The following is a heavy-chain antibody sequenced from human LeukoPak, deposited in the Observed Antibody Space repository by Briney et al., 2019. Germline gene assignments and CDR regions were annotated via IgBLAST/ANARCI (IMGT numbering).Heavy chain of an antibody. D-gene: IGHD2-15*01. CDR3: ARDDYCSGGSCYQFDY. J-gene: IGHJ4*02. V-gene: IGHV3-48*03. Sequence: PGGSLRLSCAASGFTFSSYEMNWVRQAPGKGLEWVSYISSSGSTIYYADSVKGRFTISRDNAKNSLYLQMNSLRAEDTAVYYCARDDYCSGGSCYQFDYWGQGTLVTVSS. CDR1: GFTFSSYE. CDR2: ISSSGSTI.